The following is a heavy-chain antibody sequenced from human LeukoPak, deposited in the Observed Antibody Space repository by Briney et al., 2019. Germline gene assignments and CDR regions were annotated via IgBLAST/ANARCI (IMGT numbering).Heavy chain of an antibody. CDR2: INTDGSYT. V-gene: IGHV3-74*01. CDR3: ARGGLLSRY. J-gene: IGHJ4*02. Sequence: YPGGSLRLSCAASGFTFSSYWMHWVRHAPGKGLVWVSHINTDGSYTRYADSVKGRFTIARDNAKSTLYLQMNSLRAEDTAVYYCARGGLLSRYWGQGTLVTVSS. CDR1: GFTFSSYW. D-gene: IGHD1-26*01.